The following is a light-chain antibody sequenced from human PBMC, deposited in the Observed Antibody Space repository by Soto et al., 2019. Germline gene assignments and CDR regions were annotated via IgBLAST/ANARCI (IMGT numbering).Light chain of an antibody. CDR3: CSYTGRSTHV. CDR1: SSDVGGYNF. CDR2: DVS. Sequence: QSVVTQPASVSGSPGQSITISCTGTSSDVGGYNFVSWYQQHPGKAPKLIIYDVSNRPSGVSYRFSGSKSGNTASLTISGLQAEDEADYYCCSYTGRSTHVLGPGTKVTVL. J-gene: IGLJ1*01. V-gene: IGLV2-14*01.